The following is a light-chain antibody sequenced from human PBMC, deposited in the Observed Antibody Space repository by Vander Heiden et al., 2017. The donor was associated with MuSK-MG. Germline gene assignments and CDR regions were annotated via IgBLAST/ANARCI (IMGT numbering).Light chain of an antibody. V-gene: IGKV1-39*01. CDR2: AAS. CDR1: QSVNNY. CDR3: QQSHDTPPWT. J-gene: IGKJ1*01. Sequence: DIQMTQSPASLSASVGDRVTITCRASQSVNNYLNWYQQKPGKAPKLLIYAASTLQRGVPSRFSGSGYGTEFTLTISSLQPDDFAPYYCQQSHDTPPWTFGQGTKVEVK.